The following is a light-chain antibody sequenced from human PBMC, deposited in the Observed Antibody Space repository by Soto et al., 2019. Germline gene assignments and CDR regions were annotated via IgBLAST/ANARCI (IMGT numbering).Light chain of an antibody. CDR2: TAS. Sequence: DIQMTQSPSTLSASIGDRITISCRASQNIDTWLAWYQQRPGEAPKLLIYTASNLENGVPSRFSGSGSGTAFTLTISSLQPEYFASYYCQQYSDSSRSFGQGT. V-gene: IGKV1-5*03. CDR3: QQYSDSSRS. CDR1: QNIDTW. J-gene: IGKJ1*01.